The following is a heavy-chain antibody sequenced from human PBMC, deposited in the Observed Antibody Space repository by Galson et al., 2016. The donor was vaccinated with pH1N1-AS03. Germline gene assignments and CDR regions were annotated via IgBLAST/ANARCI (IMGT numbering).Heavy chain of an antibody. CDR3: AKRPRSDDY. CDR1: GFTFSKYA. Sequence: SLRLSCPASGFTFSKYAMSWVRQAPGKGLEWVSSISGSGGSTFYADSVKGLFTISRDNSKNTLYLQLNSLRVEDTAIYYCAKRPRSDDYWGQGTLVTVSS. J-gene: IGHJ4*02. CDR2: ISGSGGST. V-gene: IGHV3-23*01.